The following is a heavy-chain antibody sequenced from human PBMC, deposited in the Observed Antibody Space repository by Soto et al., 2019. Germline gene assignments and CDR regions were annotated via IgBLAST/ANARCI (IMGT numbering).Heavy chain of an antibody. J-gene: IGHJ5*02. CDR1: GITYTTYA. CDR2: INIGSGNT. CDR3: ARAISGYVS. V-gene: IGHV1-3*04. Sequence: QVQLVQSGAEVKKPGASVKVACKASGITYTTYAIHWVRQAPGQGLEWMGWINIGSGNTRYSQRFQGRVTLTTDTSASTAYMDVSSLTSEDTAVYYCARAISGYVSWGQGTLITVSS. D-gene: IGHD5-12*01.